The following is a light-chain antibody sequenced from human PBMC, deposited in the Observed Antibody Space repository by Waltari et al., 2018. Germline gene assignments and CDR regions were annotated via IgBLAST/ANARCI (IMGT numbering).Light chain of an antibody. CDR1: SPNFGATFD. J-gene: IGLJ2*01. CDR3: QSYASSLGAVV. Sequence: QSVLTQPPSVSGAPGQRVPISCTGSSPNFGATFDIHWYQHFPGTAPKLLIYGNTNRPSGVPDRFSASTSGTSASLAITGLQAEDEADYYCQSYASSLGAVVFGGGTKLTVL. V-gene: IGLV1-40*01. CDR2: GNT.